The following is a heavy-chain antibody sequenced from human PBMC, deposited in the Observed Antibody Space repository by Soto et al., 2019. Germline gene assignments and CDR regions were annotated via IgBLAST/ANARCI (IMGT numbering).Heavy chain of an antibody. CDR3: AKNNRYCSSTNCFVLDY. J-gene: IGHJ4*02. V-gene: IGHV3-7*01. Sequence: EVQLVESGGGLVQPGGSLRLSCAASGFTFNNYWMSWVRQAPGKGLEWVANIKQDGSEKYYVDSVKGRFTISRDNAKNSLYLQMNSRRAEDTAVYYCAKNNRYCSSTNCFVLDYWGQGTLVTVSS. CDR2: IKQDGSEK. D-gene: IGHD2-2*01. CDR1: GFTFNNYW.